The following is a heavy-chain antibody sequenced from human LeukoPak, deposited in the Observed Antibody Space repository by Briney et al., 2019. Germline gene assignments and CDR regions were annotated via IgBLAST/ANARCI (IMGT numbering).Heavy chain of an antibody. CDR1: VFTFSSYA. V-gene: IGHV3-23*01. Sequence: GGSLRLSCAPSVFTFSSYAMSSVRQAPGKGLEWVSAISGSGGSKYYADSVKGRFTISRDNSKNTLYLEMNSLRAEDTAVYYCAKGGGAFDIWGQGTMVTVSS. J-gene: IGHJ3*02. D-gene: IGHD3-10*01. CDR3: AKGGGAFDI. CDR2: ISGSGGSK.